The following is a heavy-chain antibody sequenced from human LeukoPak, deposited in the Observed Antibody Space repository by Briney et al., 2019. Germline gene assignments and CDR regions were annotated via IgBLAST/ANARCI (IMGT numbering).Heavy chain of an antibody. J-gene: IGHJ6*02. V-gene: IGHV4-59*08. CDR2: IYYSGST. CDR1: GGSISSYY. Sequence: PSETLSLTCTVSGGSISSYYWSWLRQPPGKGLEWIGYIYYSGSTNYNSSLKSRVTISVDTSKNQFSLKLSSVTAADTAVYYCARGSGWYNYYYGMDVWGQGTTVTVSS. D-gene: IGHD6-19*01. CDR3: ARGSGWYNYYYGMDV.